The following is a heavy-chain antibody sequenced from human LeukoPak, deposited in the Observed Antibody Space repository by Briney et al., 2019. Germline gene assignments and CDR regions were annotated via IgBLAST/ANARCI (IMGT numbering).Heavy chain of an antibody. V-gene: IGHV3-30*18. CDR3: AKERGYTYGPYYYGMDV. J-gene: IGHJ6*02. CDR2: ISYDGSNK. CDR1: GFTFSSYD. D-gene: IGHD5-18*01. Sequence: GGSLRLSCAASGFTFSSYDMHWVRQAPGKGLEWVAVISYDGSNKYYADSVKGRFTISRDNSKNTLYLQMNSLRAEDTAVYYCAKERGYTYGPYYYGMDVWGQGTTVTVSS.